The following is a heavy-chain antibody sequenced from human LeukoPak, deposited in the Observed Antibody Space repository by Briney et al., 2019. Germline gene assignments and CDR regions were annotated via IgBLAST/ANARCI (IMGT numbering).Heavy chain of an antibody. CDR2: IYHSGST. CDR1: GGSISSSNW. V-gene: IGHV4-4*02. D-gene: IGHD2-2*01. Sequence: PSETLSLTCAVSGGSISSSNWWSWVRQPPRKGLEWIGEIYHSGSTNYNPSLKSRVTISVDKSKNQFSLKLSSVTAADTAVYYCARESDIVVVPAAMHVAVGVSYFDYWGQGTLGTVSS. J-gene: IGHJ4*02. CDR3: ARESDIVVVPAAMHVAVGVSYFDY.